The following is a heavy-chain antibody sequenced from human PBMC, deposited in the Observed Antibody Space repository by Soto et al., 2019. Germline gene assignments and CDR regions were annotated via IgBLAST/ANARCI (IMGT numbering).Heavy chain of an antibody. J-gene: IGHJ4*02. CDR3: ARDPQSVVPAASSHIPFDY. CDR2: INPNSGGT. CDR1: GYTFTGYY. Sequence: ASVKVVCKASGYTFTGYYMHWVRQAPGQGLEWMGWINPNSGGTNYAQKFQGRVTMTRDTSISTAYMELSRLRSDDTAVYYCARDPQSVVPAASSHIPFDYWGQGTLVTVSS. V-gene: IGHV1-2*02. D-gene: IGHD2-2*01.